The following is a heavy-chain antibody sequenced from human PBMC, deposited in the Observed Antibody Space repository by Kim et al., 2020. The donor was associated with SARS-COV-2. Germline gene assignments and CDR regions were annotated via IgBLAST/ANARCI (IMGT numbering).Heavy chain of an antibody. V-gene: IGHV3-7*01. J-gene: IGHJ4*02. CDR3: GRLYFDSSDSHN. D-gene: IGHD3-22*01. Sequence: YYVDSVYGRFTISRDNAKNSLYLQMNSLRAADTAVYYCGRLYFDSSDSHNWCQETLVTVSS.